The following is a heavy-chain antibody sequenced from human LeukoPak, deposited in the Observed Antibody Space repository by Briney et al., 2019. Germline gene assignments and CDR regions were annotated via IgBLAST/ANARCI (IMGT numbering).Heavy chain of an antibody. D-gene: IGHD1/OR15-1a*01. J-gene: IGHJ5*02. CDR3: AKGTAPQDPNWFDP. V-gene: IGHV3-23*01. CDR2: ISGSGGST. Sequence: GGSLRLSCAASGFTFSDYYMSWIRQAPGKGLEWVSAISGSGGSTYYADSVKGRFTISRDNSKNTLYLQMNSLRAEDTAVYYCAKGTAPQDPNWFDPWGQGTLVTVSS. CDR1: GFTFSDYY.